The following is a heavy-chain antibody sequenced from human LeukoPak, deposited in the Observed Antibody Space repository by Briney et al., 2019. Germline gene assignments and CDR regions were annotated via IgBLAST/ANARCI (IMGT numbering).Heavy chain of an antibody. CDR3: ARVKVDDYVWGSYRLYYFDY. Sequence: KTSETLSLTCTVSGGSISSSSYYWGWIRQPPGKGLEWIGSIYYSGSTYYNPSLKSRVTISVDTSKNQFPLKLSSVTAADTAVYYCARVKVDDYVWGSYRLYYFDYWGQGTLVTVSS. D-gene: IGHD3-16*02. J-gene: IGHJ4*02. CDR1: GGSISSSSYY. V-gene: IGHV4-39*06. CDR2: IYYSGST.